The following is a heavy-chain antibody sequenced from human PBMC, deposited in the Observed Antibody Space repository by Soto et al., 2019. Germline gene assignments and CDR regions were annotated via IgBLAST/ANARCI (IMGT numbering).Heavy chain of an antibody. Sequence: GGSLRLSCAASGFTFSSSWMNWVRQAPGKGLEWVAGIKEDGSEKYYVDFVKGRFTISRDNAENSLYLQMNGLRAEDTAVYYCARDRGYSCFDYWGLGTLVTVSS. CDR2: IKEDGSEK. J-gene: IGHJ4*02. CDR1: GFTFSSSW. CDR3: ARDRGYSCFDY. V-gene: IGHV3-7*01. D-gene: IGHD5-18*01.